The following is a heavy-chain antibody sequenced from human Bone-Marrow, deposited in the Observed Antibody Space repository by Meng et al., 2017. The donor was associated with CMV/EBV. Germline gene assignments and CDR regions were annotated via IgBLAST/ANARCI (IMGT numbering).Heavy chain of an antibody. CDR3: ARMTTVTYAFDI. Sequence: SETLSLTCSVSGGSIGGSYWSWIRQPPGKGLEWIGYIYYSGSTNYNPSLKSRVTISVDTSKNQFSLKLSSVTAADTAVYYCARMTTVTYAFDIWGQGTMVTGSS. V-gene: IGHV4-59*01. D-gene: IGHD4-11*01. CDR2: IYYSGST. J-gene: IGHJ3*02. CDR1: GGSIGGSY.